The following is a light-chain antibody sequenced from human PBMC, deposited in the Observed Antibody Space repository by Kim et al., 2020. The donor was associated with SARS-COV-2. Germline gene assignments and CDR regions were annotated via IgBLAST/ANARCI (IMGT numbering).Light chain of an antibody. J-gene: IGKJ4*01. CDR1: QDISSW. CDR2: AAS. CDR3: QQAHSFPLT. Sequence: SASVGDRVTITCRASQDISSWLAWYQQKPGTAPKVLIYAASSLQSGVPSRFSGTGSETDFTLTISSLQPEDFATYYCQQAHSFPLTFGGGTKVDIK. V-gene: IGKV1-12*01.